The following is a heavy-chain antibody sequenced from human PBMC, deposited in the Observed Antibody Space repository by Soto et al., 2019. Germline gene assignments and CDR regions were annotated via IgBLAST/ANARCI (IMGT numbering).Heavy chain of an antibody. V-gene: IGHV1-18*01. CDR3: ARVDPRGVAVVRDY. CDR2: ISGFNGQT. J-gene: IGHJ4*02. Sequence: DSVKVSCKASGNTFASHGFSWVRQAPGQGLEWMGWISGFNGQTNYALKFKGRVTLTTATSTSTAYMELRSLRSDDTAVYFCARVDPRGVAVVRDYWGQGTLVTVSS. D-gene: IGHD3-10*01. CDR1: GNTFASHG.